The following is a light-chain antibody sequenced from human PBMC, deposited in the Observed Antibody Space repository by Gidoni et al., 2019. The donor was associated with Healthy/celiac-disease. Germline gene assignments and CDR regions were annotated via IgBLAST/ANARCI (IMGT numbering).Light chain of an antibody. CDR1: NIGSKS. CDR3: QVWDSSSDHLRV. Sequence: SSVLTQPPSVSVAPGQTATITCGGNNIGSKSVHWYQQKPGQAPVLVVYDDSDRPSGIPERFSGSNSGNTATLTISRVEAGDEADYYCQVWDSSSDHLRVFGGGTKLTVL. CDR2: DDS. J-gene: IGLJ2*01. V-gene: IGLV3-21*02.